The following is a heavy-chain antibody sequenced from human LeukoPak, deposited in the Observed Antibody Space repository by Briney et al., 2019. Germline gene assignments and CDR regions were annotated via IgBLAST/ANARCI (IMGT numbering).Heavy chain of an antibody. CDR3: ARDLPQQQLVRNWFDP. Sequence: SETLSLTCTVSGGSISSSSYYWGWIRQPPGKGLEWIGSIYYSGSTYYNPSLKSRVTISVDTSKNQFSLKLSSVTAADTAVYYCARDLPQQQLVRNWFDPWGQGTLVTVSS. D-gene: IGHD6-13*01. CDR2: IYYSGST. V-gene: IGHV4-39*07. J-gene: IGHJ5*02. CDR1: GGSISSSSYY.